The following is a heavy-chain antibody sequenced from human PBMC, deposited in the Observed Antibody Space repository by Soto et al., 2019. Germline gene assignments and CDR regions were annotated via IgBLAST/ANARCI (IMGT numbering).Heavy chain of an antibody. V-gene: IGHV2-5*02. Sequence: SGPAPISPTQTLTLDCTFPGFSLSNSGVGVGWIRQPPGKALEWLALIYWDDDKRYSPSLKSRLTINKDTSKNQVVLTMTNMDPVDTATYYXAQMLFESGVHWLAPLGQGTLVPVSS. CDR2: IYWDDDK. D-gene: IGHD2-21*01. CDR3: AQMLFESGVHWLAP. CDR1: GFSLSNSGVG. J-gene: IGHJ5*02.